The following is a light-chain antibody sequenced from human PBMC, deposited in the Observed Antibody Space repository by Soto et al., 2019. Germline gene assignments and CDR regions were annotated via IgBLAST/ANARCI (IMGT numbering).Light chain of an antibody. CDR1: QTVISSY. CDR2: GAS. CDR3: QQYGNSPLT. V-gene: IGKV3-20*01. Sequence: EVVLTXSPGXLSXSPGERATLSCRATQTVISSYLAWYQQRPGQAPRLLIYGASSRATGIPDRFSGSGSGTDFTLTISRLEPEDFAVYYWQQYGNSPLTCGGGTKVEIK. J-gene: IGKJ4*01.